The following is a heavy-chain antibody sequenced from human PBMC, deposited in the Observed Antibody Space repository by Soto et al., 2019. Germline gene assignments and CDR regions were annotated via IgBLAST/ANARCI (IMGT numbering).Heavy chain of an antibody. CDR1: NGSISSRSSY. Sequence: QLQLQESGSGLVKPSETLSLTCIVSNGSISSRSSYWGWIRQTPGKGLEWIGSIYYIGNTYYNPYLKSRVTISIDTSKTQFSLKMNSVTAADTAVYFCGGQDYGAKGYYENWGQGALVTVSS. V-gene: IGHV4-39*01. J-gene: IGHJ4*02. CDR2: IYYIGNT. CDR3: GGQDYGAKGYYEN. D-gene: IGHD4-17*01.